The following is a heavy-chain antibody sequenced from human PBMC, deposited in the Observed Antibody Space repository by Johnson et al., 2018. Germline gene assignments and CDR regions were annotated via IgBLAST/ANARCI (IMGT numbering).Heavy chain of an antibody. CDR2: IKQDGSEK. Sequence: ANIKQDGSEKYYVDSVKGRFTISRDNAKNSLYLQMNSLRAEDTAVYYCARAAGEGGGMDVWGQGTTVTVSS. J-gene: IGHJ6*02. D-gene: IGHD3-16*01. V-gene: IGHV3-7*01. CDR3: ARAAGEGGGMDV.